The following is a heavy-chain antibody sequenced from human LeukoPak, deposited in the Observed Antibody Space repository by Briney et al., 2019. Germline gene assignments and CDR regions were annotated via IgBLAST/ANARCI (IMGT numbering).Heavy chain of an antibody. D-gene: IGHD4-11*01. CDR3: ARTTEGGYSNGYFYYYYMDV. V-gene: IGHV4-4*07. J-gene: IGHJ6*03. CDR1: GGSISSYY. Sequence: SETLSLTCTVSGGSISSYYWSWIRQPAGKGLEWIGRIYTSGSTNYNPSLKSRVTMSVDTSKNQFSLKLSSVTAADTAVYYCARTTEGGYSNGYFYYYYMDVWGKGTTVTISS. CDR2: IYTSGST.